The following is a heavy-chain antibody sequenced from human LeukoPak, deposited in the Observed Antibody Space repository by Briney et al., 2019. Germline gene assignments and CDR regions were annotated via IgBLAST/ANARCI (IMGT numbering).Heavy chain of an antibody. CDR2: IYYSGST. CDR3: SRHLYDSSVSSVDAFDI. D-gene: IGHD2/OR15-2a*01. V-gene: IGHV4-39*01. Sequence: PETLSLTCTVYGGSISSSSYYWGWIRQPPGKGLEWIGSIYYSGSTYYNPSLKSRVTISVDTSKNQFSLKLSSVTAADTAVYYCSRHLYDSSVSSVDAFDIWGKGTTVTVSS. CDR1: GGSISSSSYY. J-gene: IGHJ3*02.